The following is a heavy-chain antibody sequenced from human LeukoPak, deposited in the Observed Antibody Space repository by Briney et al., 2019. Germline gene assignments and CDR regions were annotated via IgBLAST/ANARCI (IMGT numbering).Heavy chain of an antibody. CDR1: GYTFTSYA. V-gene: IGHV1-3*01. CDR3: ARVVRAGLDY. Sequence: GASLKVSCKASGYTFTSYAMHWVRQAPGQRLEWMGWINAGNGNTKYSQKFQGRVTITRDTSASTAYMGLSSLRSEDTAVYYCARVVRAGLDYWGQGTLVTVSS. J-gene: IGHJ4*02. CDR2: INAGNGNT.